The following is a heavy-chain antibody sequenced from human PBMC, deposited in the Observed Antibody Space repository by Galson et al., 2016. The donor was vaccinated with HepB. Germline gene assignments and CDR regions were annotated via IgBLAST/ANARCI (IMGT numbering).Heavy chain of an antibody. Sequence: SLRLSCAASAFTFNGYWMSWVRQAPGKGLEWVAYIKEDGSEKYHVDSVKGRFTISRDNAKNSLYLQMNSLRAEDTAVYYCARSSTDCIVLAAMPAQRTTGAGEPWSPSPQGVHPPQPFSPKRLDSWGQGTLVTVSS. CDR3: ARSSTDCIVLAAMPAQRTTGAGEPWSPSPQGVHPPQPFSPKRLDS. CDR2: IKEDGSEK. V-gene: IGHV3-7*01. D-gene: IGHD2-2*01. CDR1: AFTFNGYW. J-gene: IGHJ5*01.